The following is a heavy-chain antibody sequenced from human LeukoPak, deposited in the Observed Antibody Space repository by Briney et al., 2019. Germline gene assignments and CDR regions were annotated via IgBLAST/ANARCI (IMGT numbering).Heavy chain of an antibody. V-gene: IGHV3-30*02. D-gene: IGHD5-18*01. J-gene: IGHJ4*02. CDR1: GFTFSSYA. CDR2: IRYDGSDK. CDR3: AKEPGGYTYGTGYYFDY. Sequence: GGSLRLSCAASGFTFSSYAMHWVRQAPGKGLEWVAFIRYDGSDKYYGDSVKGRFTISRDNSKNTLYLQMNSLRAEDTAVYYCAKEPGGYTYGTGYYFDYWGQGTLVTVSS.